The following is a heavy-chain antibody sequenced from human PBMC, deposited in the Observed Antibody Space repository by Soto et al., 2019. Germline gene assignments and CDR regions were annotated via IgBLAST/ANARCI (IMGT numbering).Heavy chain of an antibody. Sequence: SETLSLTCAVYGGSFSGYYWSWIRQPPGKGLEWIGEINHSGSTNYNPSLKSRVTISVDTSKNQFSLKLSSVTAADTAVYYCARGMTFDYWGQGTLVTVSS. CDR1: GGSFSGYY. CDR3: ARGMTFDY. CDR2: INHSGST. J-gene: IGHJ4*02. V-gene: IGHV4-34*01.